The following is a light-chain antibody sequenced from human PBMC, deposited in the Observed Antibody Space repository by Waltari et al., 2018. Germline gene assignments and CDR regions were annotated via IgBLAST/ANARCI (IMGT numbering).Light chain of an antibody. CDR3: QQSYNTPLT. Sequence: MQMTQSPTSLSASVGDRDTTTCRASQSISSYLNWYQEKPGKAPKRLIYAASSLQSCVPSRFSVRGSGTDFMLTISSLQPEDFATYYCQQSYNTPLTFGGGTKVEIK. CDR2: AAS. CDR1: QSISSY. J-gene: IGKJ4*01. V-gene: IGKV1-39*01.